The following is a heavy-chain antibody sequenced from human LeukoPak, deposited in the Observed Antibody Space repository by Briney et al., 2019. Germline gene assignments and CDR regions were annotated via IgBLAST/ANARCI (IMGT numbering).Heavy chain of an antibody. CDR3: AKDEDIVVVVAATGACDY. D-gene: IGHD2-15*01. Sequence: AGGSLRLSCAASGFTFSSYGMHWVRQAPGKGLEWVAVISYDGSNKYYADSVKGRFTISRDNSKNTLYLQMNSLRAEDTAVYYCAKDEDIVVVVAATGACDYWGQGTLVTVSS. CDR1: GFTFSSYG. CDR2: ISYDGSNK. V-gene: IGHV3-30*18. J-gene: IGHJ4*02.